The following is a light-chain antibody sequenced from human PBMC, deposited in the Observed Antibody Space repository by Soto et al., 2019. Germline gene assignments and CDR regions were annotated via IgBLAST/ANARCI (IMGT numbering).Light chain of an antibody. J-gene: IGKJ1*01. V-gene: IGKV1-5*01. CDR3: QQYNSYWT. Sequence: DIHMTQSSSTLSASVGDRVTITCRASQSISSWLAWYQQKPGKAPKLLIYDASSLESGVPSRFSGSGSGTEFTLTISSLQPDDFATYYCQQYNSYWTFGQGTKV. CDR1: QSISSW. CDR2: DAS.